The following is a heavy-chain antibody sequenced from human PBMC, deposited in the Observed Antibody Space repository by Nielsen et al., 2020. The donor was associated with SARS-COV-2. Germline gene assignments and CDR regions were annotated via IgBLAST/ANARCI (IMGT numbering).Heavy chain of an antibody. CDR2: INHSGST. Sequence: SCAVSGGSISSSSYYWSWIRQPPGKGLEWIGEINHSGSTNYNPSLKSRVTISVDTSKNQFSLKLSSVTAADTAVYYCAGSSGWSNWGQGTLVTVSS. V-gene: IGHV4-39*07. J-gene: IGHJ4*02. CDR1: GGSISSSSYY. D-gene: IGHD6-19*01. CDR3: AGSSGWSN.